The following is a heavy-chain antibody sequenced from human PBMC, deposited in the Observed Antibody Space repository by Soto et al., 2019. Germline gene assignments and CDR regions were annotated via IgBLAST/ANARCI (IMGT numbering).Heavy chain of an antibody. CDR1: GYTFSSYG. Sequence: ASVKVSCKASGYTFSSYGLSWVRQAPGQGLEWMGWINDNNGSTHYAQKFQGRVTMTRNTSISTAYMELSGLRSEDTAVYYCARMGYYHYYGMDVWGQGTTVTVSS. V-gene: IGHV1-8*01. CDR3: ARMGYYHYYGMDV. J-gene: IGHJ6*02. CDR2: INDNNGST.